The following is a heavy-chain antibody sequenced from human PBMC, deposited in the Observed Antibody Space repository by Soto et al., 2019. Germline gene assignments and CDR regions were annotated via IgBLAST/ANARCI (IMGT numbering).Heavy chain of an antibody. Sequence: SSETLSLTCTVSGGSIRSYYWNWIRQPPGKGLEWIGYFYYSGSTSYNPSLKSRVTMSVDTSKNQFSLRLTSVTAADTAVYYCAKQGGKYGIRSFDPWGQGTLVTVSS. CDR2: FYYSGST. D-gene: IGHD1-1*01. V-gene: IGHV4-59*08. J-gene: IGHJ5*02. CDR1: GGSIRSYY. CDR3: AKQGGKYGIRSFDP.